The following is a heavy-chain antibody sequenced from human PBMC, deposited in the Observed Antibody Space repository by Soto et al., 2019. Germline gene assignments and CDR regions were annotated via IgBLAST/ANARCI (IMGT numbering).Heavy chain of an antibody. J-gene: IGHJ6*03. V-gene: IGHV1-18*01. D-gene: IGHD4-4*01. Sequence: ASVKVSCKASGYTFTSYGISWVRQAPGQGLEWMGWISAYNGNTNYAQKLQGRVTMNTDTSTSTAYMELRSLRSDDTAVYYCARDKVPYSKHPYYMDVWGKGTTVTVSS. CDR2: ISAYNGNT. CDR3: ARDKVPYSKHPYYMDV. CDR1: GYTFTSYG.